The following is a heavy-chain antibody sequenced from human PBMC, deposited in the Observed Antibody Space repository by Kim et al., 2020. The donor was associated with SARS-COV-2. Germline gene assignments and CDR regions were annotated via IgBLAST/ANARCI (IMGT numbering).Heavy chain of an antibody. CDR1: GGSISSYY. Sequence: SETLSLTCTVSGGSISSYYWSWIRQPPGKGLEWIGYIYYSGSTNYNPSLKSRVTISVDTSKNQFSLKLSSVTAADTAVYYCARNGRLAAAGDYYEMDFWGKGTTVTVSS. CDR2: IYYSGST. D-gene: IGHD6-13*01. CDR3: ARNGRLAAAGDYYEMDF. V-gene: IGHV4-59*08. J-gene: IGHJ6*04.